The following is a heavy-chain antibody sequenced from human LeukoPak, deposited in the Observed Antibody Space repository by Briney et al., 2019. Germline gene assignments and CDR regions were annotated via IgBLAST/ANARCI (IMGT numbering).Heavy chain of an antibody. V-gene: IGHV3-66*01. D-gene: IGHD6-13*01. J-gene: IGHJ4*02. CDR2: IYSGGST. Sequence: QPGGSLRLSCAASGITVSSSYMSWVRQAPGKGLEWVSVIYSGGSTYYADSVKGRFTISRDNSKNSLYLQMNSLRAEDTAVYYCARNLYSSSWYYFDYWGQGTLVTVSS. CDR3: ARNLYSSSWYYFDY. CDR1: GITVSSSY.